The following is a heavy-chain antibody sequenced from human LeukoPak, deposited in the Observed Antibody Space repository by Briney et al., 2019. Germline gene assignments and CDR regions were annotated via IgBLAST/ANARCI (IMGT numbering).Heavy chain of an antibody. V-gene: IGHV1-2*06. CDR2: IIPNNGGT. D-gene: IGHD3-22*01. Sequence: ASVKVSCKASGGTFSTYAVNWVRQAPGQGLEWMGRIIPNNGGTNYAQNFQGRVTMTRDTSISTAYMELSRLGSDDTAVYYCARGDYDSAGYTFDYWGQGTLVTVSS. J-gene: IGHJ4*02. CDR3: ARGDYDSAGYTFDY. CDR1: GGTFSTYA.